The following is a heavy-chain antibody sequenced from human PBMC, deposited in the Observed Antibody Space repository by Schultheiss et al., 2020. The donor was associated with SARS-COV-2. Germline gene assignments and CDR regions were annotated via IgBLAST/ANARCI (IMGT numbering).Heavy chain of an antibody. Sequence: SETLSLTCAVYGGSFSGNFWTWIRQSPGKGLEWIGEINHSGSTNYNPSLKSRVTISVDTSKNQFSLQLNSVTPEDTAVYYCARSGGGATTLDWFDPWGQGTLVTVSS. D-gene: IGHD1-26*01. CDR2: INHSGST. CDR1: GGSFSGNF. CDR3: ARSGGGATTLDWFDP. J-gene: IGHJ5*02. V-gene: IGHV4-34*01.